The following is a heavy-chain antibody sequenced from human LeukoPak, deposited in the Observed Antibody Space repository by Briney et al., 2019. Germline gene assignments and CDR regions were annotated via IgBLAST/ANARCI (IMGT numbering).Heavy chain of an antibody. J-gene: IGHJ4*02. CDR2: ICSSSSYI. CDR3: ARDRDMVRGVIDY. D-gene: IGHD3-10*01. Sequence: PGGSLRLSCAASGFTFSSYSMNWVRQAPGKGLEWVSSICSSSSYIYYADSVKGRFTISRDNAKNSLYLQMNSLRAEDTAVYYCARDRDMVRGVIDYWGQGTLATASS. CDR1: GFTFSSYS. V-gene: IGHV3-21*01.